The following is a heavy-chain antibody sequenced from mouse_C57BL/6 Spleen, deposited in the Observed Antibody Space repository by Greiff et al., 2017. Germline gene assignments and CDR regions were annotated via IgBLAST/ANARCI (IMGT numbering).Heavy chain of an antibody. V-gene: IGHV1-26*01. D-gene: IGHD2-3*01. Sequence: EVQLQQSGPELVKPGASVKISCKASGYTFTDYYMNWVKQSHGKSLEWIGDINPNNGGTSYNQKFKGKATLTVDKSSSTAYMELRSLTSEDSAVYYCARSYEFDYCGQGTTLTVSS. CDR2: INPNNGGT. J-gene: IGHJ2*01. CDR3: ARSYEFDY. CDR1: GYTFTDYY.